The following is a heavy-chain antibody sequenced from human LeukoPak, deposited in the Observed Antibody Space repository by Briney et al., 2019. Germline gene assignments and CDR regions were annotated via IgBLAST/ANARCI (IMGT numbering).Heavy chain of an antibody. D-gene: IGHD2-2*02. CDR1: GYTFTSYG. V-gene: IGHV1-18*01. CDR2: ISAYNGNT. Sequence: ASVKVSCKASGYTFTSYGISWVRQAPGQGLEWMGWISAYNGNTKYAQKLQGRVTMTTDTSTSTAYMELRSLRSDDTAVYYCARGTPKNQLLLYHFDYWGQGTLVTVSS. CDR3: ARGTPKNQLLLYHFDY. J-gene: IGHJ4*02.